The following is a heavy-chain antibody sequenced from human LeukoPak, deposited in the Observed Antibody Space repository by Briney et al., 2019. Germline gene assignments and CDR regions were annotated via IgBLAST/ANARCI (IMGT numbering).Heavy chain of an antibody. CDR1: GYTFTGYY. CDR2: INPNSGGT. V-gene: IGHV1-2*02. CDR3: ARSHLGRVLRYFDWLLFRPNWFDP. J-gene: IGHJ5*02. D-gene: IGHD3-9*01. Sequence: ASVKVPCKASGYTFTGYYMHWVRQAPGQGLEWMGWINPNSGGTNYAQKFQGRVTMTRDTSISTAYMELSRLRSDDTAVYYCARSHLGRVLRYFDWLLFRPNWFDPWGQGTLVTVSS.